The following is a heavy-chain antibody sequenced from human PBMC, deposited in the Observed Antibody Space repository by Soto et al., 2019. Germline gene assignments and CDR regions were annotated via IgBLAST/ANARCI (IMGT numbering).Heavy chain of an antibody. CDR1: GLTFSSYA. Sequence: GGSLRLFCTASGLTFSSYAMHWVRQAPGKGLEWVAVISYDGSNKYYADSVKGRSTISRDNSKNTLYLQMNSLRAEDTAVYYCARELYDFWSGSPTPNWFDPWGRGTLVTVSS. CDR3: ARELYDFWSGSPTPNWFDP. V-gene: IGHV3-30-3*01. CDR2: ISYDGSNK. J-gene: IGHJ5*02. D-gene: IGHD3-3*01.